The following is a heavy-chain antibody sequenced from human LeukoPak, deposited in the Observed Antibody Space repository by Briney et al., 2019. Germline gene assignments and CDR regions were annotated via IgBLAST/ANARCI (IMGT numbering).Heavy chain of an antibody. D-gene: IGHD5-12*01. J-gene: IGHJ3*02. Sequence: SETLSLTCAVYGGSFSGYYWSWIRQPPGKGLEWIGEINHSGSTNYNPSLKSRVTISVDTSKNQFSLKLSSVTAADTAVYYCARTRHSGYDYVDAFDIWGQGTMVTVSS. V-gene: IGHV4-34*01. CDR3: ARTRHSGYDYVDAFDI. CDR2: INHSGST. CDR1: GGSFSGYY.